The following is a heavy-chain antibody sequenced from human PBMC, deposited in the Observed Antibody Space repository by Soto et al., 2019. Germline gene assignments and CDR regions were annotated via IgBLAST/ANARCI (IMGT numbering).Heavy chain of an antibody. CDR1: GYTFTSYA. CDR2: INAGNGNT. V-gene: IGHV1-3*01. D-gene: IGHD6-19*01. J-gene: IGHJ5*02. Sequence: QVQLVQSGAEVKKPGASVKVSCKASGYTFTSYAMHWVRQAPGQRLEWMGWINAGNGNTKYSQKFQGRVTITRDTSASTAYMELSSLRSEDTAVYYCARDGRGARLEQWPVQVWFDPWGQGTLVTVSS. CDR3: ARDGRGARLEQWPVQVWFDP.